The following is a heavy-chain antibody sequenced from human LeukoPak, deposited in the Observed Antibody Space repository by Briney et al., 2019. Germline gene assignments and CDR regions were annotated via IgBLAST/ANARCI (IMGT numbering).Heavy chain of an antibody. CDR2: ISSSSSYI. V-gene: IGHV3-21*05. CDR1: GFTFSSYS. Sequence: GGSLRLSCAASGFTFSSYSMNWVRQAPGKGLEWVSYISSSSSYIYYADSVKGRFTISRDNAKNSLYLQMNSLRAEDTAVYYCARHPKKYYYDSSGYDKEFDYWGQGTLVTVSS. J-gene: IGHJ4*02. D-gene: IGHD3-22*01. CDR3: ARHPKKYYYDSSGYDKEFDY.